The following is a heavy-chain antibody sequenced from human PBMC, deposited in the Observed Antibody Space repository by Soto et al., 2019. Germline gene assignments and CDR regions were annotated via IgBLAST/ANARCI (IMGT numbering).Heavy chain of an antibody. J-gene: IGHJ5*02. V-gene: IGHV3-23*01. D-gene: IGHD6-6*01. CDR3: AKDRSSSSRWFDP. Sequence: GGSLRLSCAASGFTFSSYAMSWVRQAPGKGLEWVSAISGSGGSTYYADSVKGRFTISRDNSKNMLSLQMNSLGAEDTAVYYCAKDRSSSSRWFDPWGQGTLVTVSS. CDR2: ISGSGGST. CDR1: GFTFSSYA.